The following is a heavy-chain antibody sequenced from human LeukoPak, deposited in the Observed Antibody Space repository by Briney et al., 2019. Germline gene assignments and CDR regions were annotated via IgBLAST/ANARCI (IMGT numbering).Heavy chain of an antibody. V-gene: IGHV3-30-3*01. CDR1: GFTFSSYA. J-gene: IGHJ4*02. Sequence: GRSLRLSCAASGFTFSSYAMHWVRQAPGKGLEWVAVISYDGSNKYYADSVKGRFTISRDNSKNTLYLQMNSLRAEDTAVYYCAREDDSSGYYYSPVDYWGQGTLVIVSS. CDR3: AREDDSSGYYYSPVDY. CDR2: ISYDGSNK. D-gene: IGHD3-22*01.